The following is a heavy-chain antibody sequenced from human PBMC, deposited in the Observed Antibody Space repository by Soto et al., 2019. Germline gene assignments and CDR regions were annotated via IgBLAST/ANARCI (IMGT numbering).Heavy chain of an antibody. CDR2: ISAFNGNT. CDR3: ARDAMYYDFWSGYFDY. D-gene: IGHD3-3*01. Sequence: ASVKVSCKASGYTFTSYGISWVRQAPGQGLEWMGWISAFNGNTNYAQKLQGRVTMTTDTSTSTAYMELRSLRSDDTAVYYCARDAMYYDFWSGYFDYWGQGTLVTVSS. J-gene: IGHJ4*02. CDR1: GYTFTSYG. V-gene: IGHV1-18*01.